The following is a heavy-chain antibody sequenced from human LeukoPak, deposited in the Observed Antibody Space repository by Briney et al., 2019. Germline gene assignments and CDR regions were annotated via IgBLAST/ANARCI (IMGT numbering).Heavy chain of an antibody. D-gene: IGHD3-16*01. CDR3: AKDESWAVAAPTIDY. CDR1: GFTFTTYG. CDR2: LSGGGGSA. Sequence: PGGSLRLSCSASGFTFTTYGMSWVRQAPGKGLEWVSTLSGGGGSADYADSVKGRFTITRDNSKNTLYLQMNSLRAEDTAVYYCAKDESWAVAAPTIDYWGQGILVTVSS. J-gene: IGHJ4*02. V-gene: IGHV3-23*01.